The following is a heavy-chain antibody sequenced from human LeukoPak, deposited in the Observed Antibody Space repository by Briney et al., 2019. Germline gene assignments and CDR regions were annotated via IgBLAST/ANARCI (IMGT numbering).Heavy chain of an antibody. V-gene: IGHV4-39*07. CDR1: GGSISSSSYY. CDR3: ARTPVLRYFDWFHYYMDV. D-gene: IGHD3-9*01. CDR2: IYYSGST. J-gene: IGHJ6*03. Sequence: SETLSLTCTVSGGSISSSSYYWGWLRQPPGKGLEWIGSIYYSGSTDYNPSLKSRVTISVDTSKNQFSLKLSSVTAADTAVYYCARTPVLRYFDWFHYYMDVWGKGTTVTISS.